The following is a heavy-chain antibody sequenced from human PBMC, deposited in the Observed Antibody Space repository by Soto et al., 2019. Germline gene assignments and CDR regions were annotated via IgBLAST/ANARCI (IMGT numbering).Heavy chain of an antibody. Sequence: QVQLVQYGAEVQKPGSSVKVSCKVSGGTFSNYAISWVRQAPGQGLEWMGGIIPIFGRTTYAQKFQGRVAITAVESTRTAYMELTRLKSEDTAVYYSAYLSLGYCITSSCPADYWGLGTRFRVAS. CDR1: GGTFSNYA. CDR2: IIPIFGRT. D-gene: IGHD2-2*01. CDR3: AYLSLGYCITSSCPADY. V-gene: IGHV1-69*12. J-gene: IGHJ4*02.